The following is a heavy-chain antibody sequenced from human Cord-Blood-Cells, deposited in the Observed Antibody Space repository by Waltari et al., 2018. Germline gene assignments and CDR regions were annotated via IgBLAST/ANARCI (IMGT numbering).Heavy chain of an antibody. CDR2: INHSGST. CDR1: GWSFSGYS. Sequence: QVQLQQCGAGLLTPSETLSLTCAVYGWSFSGYSWRWSRHPPGKGLEWIGEINHSGSTNYNPSLKSRVTISVDTSKNQFSLKLSSVTAADTAVYYCARGASGWYKDFDYWGQGTLVTVSS. V-gene: IGHV4-34*01. D-gene: IGHD6-19*01. J-gene: IGHJ4*02. CDR3: ARGASGWYKDFDY.